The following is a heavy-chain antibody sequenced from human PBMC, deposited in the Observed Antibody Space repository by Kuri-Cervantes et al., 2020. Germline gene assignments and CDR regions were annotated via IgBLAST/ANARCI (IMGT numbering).Heavy chain of an antibody. CDR2: IYYSGST. CDR1: GGSISSGGYY. Sequence: LRLSCTVSGGSISSGGYYWSWIRQHPGKGLEWIGYIYYSGSTYYNPSLKSRVTISVDTSKNQFSLKLSSVTPEDTAVYYCARERIVGAIRYFDYWGQGTLVTVSS. CDR3: ARERIVGAIRYFDY. J-gene: IGHJ4*02. V-gene: IGHV4-31*03. D-gene: IGHD1-26*01.